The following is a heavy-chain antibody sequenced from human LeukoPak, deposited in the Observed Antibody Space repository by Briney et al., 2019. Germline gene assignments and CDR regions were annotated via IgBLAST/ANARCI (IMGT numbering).Heavy chain of an antibody. J-gene: IGHJ3*02. CDR3: AKGRGAFDI. CDR2: ISSSSKTI. D-gene: IGHD3-10*01. Sequence: GGSLRLSCAASGFTFSSYSMNWVRQAPGKGLEWVSYISSSSKTIYYADSVKGRFTISRDNSKNTLYLQMNSLRAEDTAVYYCAKGRGAFDIWGQGTMVTVSS. CDR1: GFTFSSYS. V-gene: IGHV3-48*01.